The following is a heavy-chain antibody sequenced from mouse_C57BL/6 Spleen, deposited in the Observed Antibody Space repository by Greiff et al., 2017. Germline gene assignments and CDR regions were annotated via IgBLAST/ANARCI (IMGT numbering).Heavy chain of an antibody. D-gene: IGHD4-1*01. CDR2: IWGGGST. J-gene: IGHJ4*01. V-gene: IGHV2-9*01. CDR3: AKRRGNWGDYYAMDY. Sequence: VMLVESGPGLVAPSQSLSITCTVSGFSLTSYGVDWVRQPPGKGLEWLGVIWGGGSTNYNSAHMSRLSISKDNSKSQVFLKMNSLQTDDTAMYYCAKRRGNWGDYYAMDYWGQGTSVTVSS. CDR1: GFSLTSYG.